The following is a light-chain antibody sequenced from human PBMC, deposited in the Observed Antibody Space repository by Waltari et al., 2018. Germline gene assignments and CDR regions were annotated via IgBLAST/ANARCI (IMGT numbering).Light chain of an antibody. J-gene: IGLJ1*01. Sequence: QSALTQPASVSGSPGQSITISCSGTDSHFGAYDFVSLYQQHPGKAPHLIIYEVSNRPSGISNRFSASKSGNTASLTISGLQAEDEADYYCSSYTTSSAPGVFGTGTRVTVL. CDR2: EVS. V-gene: IGLV2-14*01. CDR1: DSHFGAYDF. CDR3: SSYTTSSAPGV.